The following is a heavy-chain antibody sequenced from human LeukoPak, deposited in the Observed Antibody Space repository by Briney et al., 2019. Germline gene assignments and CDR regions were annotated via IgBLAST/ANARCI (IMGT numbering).Heavy chain of an antibody. V-gene: IGHV3-23*01. CDR1: GFTFRTYG. Sequence: GGSLRLSCEASGFTFRTYGMTWVRQAPGKGLEWVSAISGGGGYILYTDSVKGRFTISRDNSRNTLFLQMNSLRAEDTAVYYCGNWDGSYSSGYYDFWGQGTLVTVSS. CDR2: ISGGGGYI. CDR3: GNWDGSYSSGYYDF. D-gene: IGHD6-19*01. J-gene: IGHJ4*02.